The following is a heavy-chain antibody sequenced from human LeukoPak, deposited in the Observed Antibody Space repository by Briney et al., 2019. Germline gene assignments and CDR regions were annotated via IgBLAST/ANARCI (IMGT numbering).Heavy chain of an antibody. CDR1: GFTFSSYS. J-gene: IGHJ4*02. CDR2: ISSSSYI. D-gene: IGHD4-17*01. V-gene: IGHV3-21*01. Sequence: GGSLRLSCAASGFTFSSYSMNWVRQAPGKGLEWVSSISSSSYIYYADSVKGRFTISRDNAKNSLYLQMNSLRAEDTAVYYCARVSRDGYFDYWGQGTLVTVSS. CDR3: ARVSRDGYFDY.